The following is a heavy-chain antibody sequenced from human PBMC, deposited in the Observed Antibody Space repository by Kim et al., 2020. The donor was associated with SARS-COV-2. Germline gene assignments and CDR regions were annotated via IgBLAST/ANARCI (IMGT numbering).Heavy chain of an antibody. CDR2: ISSSGSTI. D-gene: IGHD6-13*01. CDR3: AREYSSSWYGEGNYYGMGV. V-gene: IGHV3-11*01. J-gene: IGHJ6*02. CDR1: GFTFSDYY. Sequence: GGSLRLSCAASGFTFSDYYMSWIRQAPGKGLEWVSYISSSGSTIYYADSVKGRFTISRDNAKNSLYLQMNSLRAEDTAVYYCAREYSSSWYGEGNYYGMGVCGQGTTVTVSS.